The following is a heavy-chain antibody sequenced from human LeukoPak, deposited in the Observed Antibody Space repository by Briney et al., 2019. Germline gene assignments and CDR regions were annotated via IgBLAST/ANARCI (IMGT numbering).Heavy chain of an antibody. CDR2: ISHDGGAK. V-gene: IGHV3-30*03. CDR3: ARDRGSSGWYNWFDP. Sequence: QSGTSLRLSCGVSGFGIGNHGMHWIRQAPDKGLEWVAMISHDGGAKYYGDSVKGRLTISRDNSDNTLYLQMNSLRVEDTAVYYCARDRGSSGWYNWFDPWGQGILVTVSS. J-gene: IGHJ5*02. D-gene: IGHD6-13*01. CDR1: GFGIGNHG.